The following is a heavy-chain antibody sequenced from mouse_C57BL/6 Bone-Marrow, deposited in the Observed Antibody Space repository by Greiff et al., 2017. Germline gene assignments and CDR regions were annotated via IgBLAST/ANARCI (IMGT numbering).Heavy chain of an antibody. J-gene: IGHJ3*01. CDR2: IDPSDSYT. CDR3: ARAEDYYGFAY. V-gene: IGHV1-50*01. CDR1: GYTFTSYW. D-gene: IGHD1-1*01. Sequence: VKLQQPGAELVKPGASVKLSCKASGYTFTSYWMQWVKQRPGQGLEWIGEIDPSDSYTNYNQKFKGKATLTVDTSSSTAYMQLSSLTSEDSAVYYCARAEDYYGFAYWGQGTLVTVSA.